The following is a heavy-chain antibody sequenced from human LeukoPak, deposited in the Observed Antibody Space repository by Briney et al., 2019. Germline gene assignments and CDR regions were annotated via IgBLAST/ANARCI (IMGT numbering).Heavy chain of an antibody. CDR2: INTNTGNP. CDR3: ARMGDYYDSSGYYYLDAFDI. CDR1: GYTFTSYA. Sequence: ASVKVSCKASGYTFTSYAMNWVRQAPGQGLEWMGWINTNTGNPTYAQGFTGRFVFSLDTSVSMAYLQISSLKAEDTAVYYCARMGDYYDSSGYYYLDAFDIWGQGTMVTVSS. D-gene: IGHD3-22*01. V-gene: IGHV7-4-1*04. J-gene: IGHJ3*02.